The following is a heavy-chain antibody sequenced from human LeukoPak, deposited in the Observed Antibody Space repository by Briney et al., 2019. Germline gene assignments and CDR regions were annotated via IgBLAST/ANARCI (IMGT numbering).Heavy chain of an antibody. CDR1: GGSISSYY. D-gene: IGHD1-26*01. V-gene: IGHV4-59*01. CDR2: IYYSGST. Sequence: SETLSLTCTVSGGSISSYYWSWIRQPPGRGLEWIGYIYYSGSTNYNPSLKSRVTISVDTSKNQFSLKLSSVTAADTAVYYCAAGGATMGFDAFDIWGQGTMVTVSS. J-gene: IGHJ3*02. CDR3: AAGGATMGFDAFDI.